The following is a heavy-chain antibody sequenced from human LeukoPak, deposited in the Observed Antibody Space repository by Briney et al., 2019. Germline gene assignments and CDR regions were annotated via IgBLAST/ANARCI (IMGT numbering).Heavy chain of an antibody. Sequence: PSETLSLTCAVHGGSFSGYYWSWIRQPPGKGLEWIGEINHSGSTNYNPSLKSRVTISVDTSKNQFSLKLSSVTAADTAVYYCARAANNSSSSNQGIDYWGQGTLVTVSS. CDR2: INHSGST. CDR3: ARAANNSSSSNQGIDY. D-gene: IGHD6-6*01. V-gene: IGHV4-34*01. J-gene: IGHJ4*02. CDR1: GGSFSGYY.